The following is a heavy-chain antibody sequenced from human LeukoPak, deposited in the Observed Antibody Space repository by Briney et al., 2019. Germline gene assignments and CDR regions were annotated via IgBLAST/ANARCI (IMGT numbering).Heavy chain of an antibody. V-gene: IGHV1-46*01. J-gene: IGHJ4*02. Sequence: ASVKVSCKASGYTFTSYYMHWVRQAPGQGLEWMGMINPSGGSTSYAQKFQGRVTMTRDMSTSTVYMELSSLRSEDTAVYYCARGGQFTIFGVVPFDYWGQGTLVTVSS. D-gene: IGHD3-3*01. CDR2: INPSGGST. CDR1: GYTFTSYY. CDR3: ARGGQFTIFGVVPFDY.